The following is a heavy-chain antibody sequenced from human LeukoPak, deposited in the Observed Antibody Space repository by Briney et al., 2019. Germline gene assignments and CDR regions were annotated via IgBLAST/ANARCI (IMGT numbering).Heavy chain of an antibody. D-gene: IGHD3-10*01. CDR3: AVTMVRGVPRADDY. V-gene: IGHV3-30-3*01. CDR1: GFTFSSYA. CDR2: ISYDGSNK. Sequence: SLRLSCAASGFTFSSYAMPWVRQAPGKGLEWVAVISYDGSNKYYADSVKGRFTISRDNSKNTLYLQMNSLRAEDTAVYYCAVTMVRGVPRADDYWGQGTLVTVSS. J-gene: IGHJ4*02.